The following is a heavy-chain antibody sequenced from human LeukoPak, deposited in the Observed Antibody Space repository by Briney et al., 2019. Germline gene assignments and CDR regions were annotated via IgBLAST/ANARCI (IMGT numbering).Heavy chain of an antibody. D-gene: IGHD6-13*01. CDR1: GYTLTELY. CDR3: ATDSVAAAGRQYYYYMDV. V-gene: IGHV1-24*01. Sequence: AGVKVSCKVCGYTLTELYLHWVRQAPAKGLEGMGGFDPEDGETIYAQKFQGRVTMTEDTSTDTAYMELSSLRSEDTAVYYCATDSVAAAGRQYYYYMDVWGKGTTVTVSS. J-gene: IGHJ6*03. CDR2: FDPEDGET.